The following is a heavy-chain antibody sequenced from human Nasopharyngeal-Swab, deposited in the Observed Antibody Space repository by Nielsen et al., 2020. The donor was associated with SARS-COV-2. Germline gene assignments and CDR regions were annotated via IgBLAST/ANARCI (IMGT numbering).Heavy chain of an antibody. V-gene: IGHV3-53*01. CDR1: GFTVSSNY. D-gene: IGHD4-23*01. J-gene: IGHJ4*01. Sequence: GGSLRLSCAASGFTVSSNYMSWVRQAPGKGLEWVSVIYSGGSTYYADSVKGRFTISRDNSKNTLYLQMNSLRAEDTAVYYCARDQNGNSFYFDSWGQGTLVTVSS. CDR2: IYSGGST. CDR3: ARDQNGNSFYFDS.